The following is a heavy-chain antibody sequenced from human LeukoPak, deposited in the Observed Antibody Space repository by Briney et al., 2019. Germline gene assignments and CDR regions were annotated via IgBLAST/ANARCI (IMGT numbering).Heavy chain of an antibody. CDR3: ARDLVDYGDYTSFDY. CDR2: ISAYNGNT. J-gene: IGHJ4*02. Sequence: GASVKVSCKASGYTFTSYGISWVRQAPGQGLEWMGWISAYNGNTNYAQKFQGRVTMTTDTSTSTAYMELRSLRSDDTAVYYCARDLVDYGDYTSFDYWGQGTLVTVSS. D-gene: IGHD4-17*01. V-gene: IGHV1-18*01. CDR1: GYTFTSYG.